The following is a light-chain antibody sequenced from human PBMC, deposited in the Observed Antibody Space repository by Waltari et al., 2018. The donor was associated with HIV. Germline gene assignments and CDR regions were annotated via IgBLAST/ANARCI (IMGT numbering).Light chain of an antibody. CDR3: CSYAGSYTYV. CDR2: AVT. V-gene: IGLV2-11*01. J-gene: IGLJ1*01. Sequence: QSALTQPRSVSGSPCPSVTISYTGTSSEVGGYNYVSCYQQHPGKAPILMIYAVTPRPSGVPDRFSGSKSGNTASLTISGLQAEDEADYYCCSYAGSYTYVFGTGTKVTVL. CDR1: SSEVGGYNY.